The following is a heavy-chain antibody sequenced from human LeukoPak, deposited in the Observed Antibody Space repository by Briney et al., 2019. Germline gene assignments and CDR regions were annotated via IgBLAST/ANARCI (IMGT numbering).Heavy chain of an antibody. D-gene: IGHD2-21*01. Sequence: GRSPRLSCAASGFTLSIYDMHWVRQAPGKGLEWVAVIWYDGSNKNYADSVKGRFTISRDNSKNTLYLQMNSLRAEDTAVYYCAKENGAAVISHFDYWGQGTLVTVSS. CDR3: AKENGAAVISHFDY. J-gene: IGHJ4*02. V-gene: IGHV3-33*06. CDR1: GFTLSIYD. CDR2: IWYDGSNK.